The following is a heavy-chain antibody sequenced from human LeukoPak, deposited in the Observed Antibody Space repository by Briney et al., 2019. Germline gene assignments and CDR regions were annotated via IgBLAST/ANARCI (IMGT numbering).Heavy chain of an antibody. CDR3: ARVYQGVAIFDGIDY. V-gene: IGHV3-21*01. D-gene: IGHD3-3*01. CDR1: GFTFSSYS. CDR2: ISRSSSYI. Sequence: GGSLRLSCVAPGFTFSSYSMNWVRQAPGKGLKWVSSISRSSSYINYADSLKGRFTISRDNAKNSVYLQMNSLRAEDTAVYYCARVYQGVAIFDGIDYWGQGTLVTVSS. J-gene: IGHJ4*02.